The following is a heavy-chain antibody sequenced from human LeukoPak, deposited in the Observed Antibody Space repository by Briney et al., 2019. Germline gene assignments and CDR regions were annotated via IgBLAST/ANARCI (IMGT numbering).Heavy chain of an antibody. D-gene: IGHD3-10*01. V-gene: IGHV2-5*02. Sequence: SGPTLVKPSQTLTLTCTFSGFPLRTYGAGVAWIRQPPGKALEWLSLVSWDDDKCYSPSLKSRLTITKDTSKNQVVLTMTNMDPVDTATYYCAHVLWFGEEYYFDYWGQGTLVTVSS. CDR1: GFPLRTYGAG. J-gene: IGHJ4*02. CDR3: AHVLWFGEEYYFDY. CDR2: VSWDDDK.